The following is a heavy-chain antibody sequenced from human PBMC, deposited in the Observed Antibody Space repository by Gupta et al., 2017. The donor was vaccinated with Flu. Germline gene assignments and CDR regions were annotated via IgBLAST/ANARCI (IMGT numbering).Heavy chain of an antibody. D-gene: IGHD3-3*01. CDR1: W. CDR2: IYGGDSDT. V-gene: IGHV5-51*01. J-gene: IGHJ5*01. CDR3: ARGKDGSGYYTRAFDF. Sequence: WIGWVRQMPGKGLEWMGIIYGGDSDTRYSPSFKGKVTMSADKSVTTAYLQWRGLKASDTAMYYCARGKDGSGYYTRAFDFWGQGTLVTVSA.